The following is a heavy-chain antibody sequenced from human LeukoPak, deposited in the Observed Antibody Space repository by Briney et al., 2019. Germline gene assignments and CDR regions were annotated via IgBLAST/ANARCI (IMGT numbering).Heavy chain of an antibody. CDR3: ARGPISWEWLFQYIYFDY. D-gene: IGHD3-3*01. J-gene: IGHJ4*02. V-gene: IGHV1-8*01. CDR1: GYTFTSYG. Sequence: GASVKVSCKASGYTFTSYGINWVRQATGQGLEWMGWMNPNSGNTGYAQKFQGRVTMTRNTSISTAYMELSSLRSEDTAVYYCARGPISWEWLFQYIYFDYWGQGTLVTVSS. CDR2: MNPNSGNT.